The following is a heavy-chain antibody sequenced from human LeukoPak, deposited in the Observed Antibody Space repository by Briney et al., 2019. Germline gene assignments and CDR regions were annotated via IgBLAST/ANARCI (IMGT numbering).Heavy chain of an antibody. CDR3: XXXXXGDYWSSDY. Sequence: GGSLRLSCAASGFTFSSYSMNWVRQAPGKGLEWVSSISSSSSYIYYADSVKGRFTISRDNAKNSLYLQMNSLRAEDTAVYYXXXXXXGDYWSSDYWGQGTLVTVSS. V-gene: IGHV3-21*01. CDR2: ISSSSSYI. CDR1: GFTFSSYS. D-gene: IGHD4-17*01. J-gene: IGHJ4*02.